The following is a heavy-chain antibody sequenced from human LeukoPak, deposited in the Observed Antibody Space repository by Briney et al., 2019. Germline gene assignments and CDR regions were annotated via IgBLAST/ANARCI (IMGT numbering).Heavy chain of an antibody. J-gene: IGHJ4*02. CDR2: LFPSGTT. Sequence: SETLSLTCTVSGGSISSYYWNWIRQPAGKGLEWIGRLFPSGTTNHNPSLKSRVTMSVDTSKNQFSLKLSSVTAADTAVYYCARHSYDSSGYIEPLDYWGQGTLVTVSS. CDR3: ARHSYDSSGYIEPLDY. CDR1: GGSISSYY. D-gene: IGHD3-22*01. V-gene: IGHV4-4*07.